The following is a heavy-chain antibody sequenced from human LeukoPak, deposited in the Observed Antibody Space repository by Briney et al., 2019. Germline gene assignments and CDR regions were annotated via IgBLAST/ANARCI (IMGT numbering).Heavy chain of an antibody. V-gene: IGHV3-9*01. CDR3: AKLCDWNSIDY. Sequence: GGSLRLSCAASGFTFSSYSMNWVRQAPGKGLEWVSGISWNSATMDYADSLRGRFTVSRDNAKNSLYLQMSDLRTEDTALYYCAKLCDWNSIDYWGQGTLVTVSS. CDR2: ISWNSATM. CDR1: GFTFSSYS. J-gene: IGHJ4*02. D-gene: IGHD1-7*01.